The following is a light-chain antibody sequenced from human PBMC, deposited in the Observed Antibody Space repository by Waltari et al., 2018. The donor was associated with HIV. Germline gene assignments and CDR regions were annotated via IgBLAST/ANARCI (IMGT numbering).Light chain of an antibody. Sequence: NFMLTQPHSVSESPGKTVTISCARSRGNIASNHVQWYQQRPGRAPPPVIYEDTQRPSGVPDRFSGSIDSSSNSASLTIYELKTEDEADYYCQSYDSTNPCVFGTGTRVTVL. J-gene: IGLJ1*01. V-gene: IGLV6-57*03. CDR2: EDT. CDR3: QSYDSTNPCV. CDR1: RGNIASNH.